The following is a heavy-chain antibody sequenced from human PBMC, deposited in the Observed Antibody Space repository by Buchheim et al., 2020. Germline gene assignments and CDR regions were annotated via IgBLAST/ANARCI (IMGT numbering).Heavy chain of an antibody. CDR1: GFTFSSYG. V-gene: IGHV3-33*01. CDR2: IWYDGSNK. D-gene: IGHD2-8*01. J-gene: IGHJ6*02. CDR3: ARAGCTNGVSMDV. Sequence: QVQLVESGGGVVQPGRSLRLSSAASGFTFSSYGMHWVRQAPGKGLEWVAVIWYDGSNKYYADSVKGRFTISRDNSKNTLYLQMNSLRAEDTAVYYCARAGCTNGVSMDVWGQGTT.